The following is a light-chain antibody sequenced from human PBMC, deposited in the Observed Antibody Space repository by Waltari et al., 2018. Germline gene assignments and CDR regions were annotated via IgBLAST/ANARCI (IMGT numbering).Light chain of an antibody. Sequence: SSELTQPPSVSVSPGQTARITCPADALPTQFAYWYQQTPVQAPVLVIYKDTERPSGIPERFSGATSGTTVTLTISGVQAEDEADYYCQSADSRGTYVVFGGGTKLTVL. CDR2: KDT. V-gene: IGLV3-25*03. J-gene: IGLJ3*02. CDR3: QSADSRGTYVV. CDR1: ALPTQF.